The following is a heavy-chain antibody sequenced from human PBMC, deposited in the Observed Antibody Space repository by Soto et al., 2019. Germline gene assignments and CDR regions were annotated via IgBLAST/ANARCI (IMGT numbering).Heavy chain of an antibody. CDR1: GGSFSGYY. CDR3: ARAPTYYYGSGSYLGTYYYYYVDV. D-gene: IGHD3-10*01. V-gene: IGHV4-34*01. J-gene: IGHJ6*03. Sequence: QVQLQQWGAGLLKPSETLSLTCAVYGGSFSGYYWSWIRQPPGKGLEWIGEINHSGSTNYNPSLKSRVTISVDTSKNQFSLKLSSVTAADTAVYYCARAPTYYYGSGSYLGTYYYYYVDVWGKGTTVTVSS. CDR2: INHSGST.